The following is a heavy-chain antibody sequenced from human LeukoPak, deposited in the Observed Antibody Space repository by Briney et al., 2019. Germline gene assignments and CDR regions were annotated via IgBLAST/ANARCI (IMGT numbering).Heavy chain of an antibody. Sequence: GASVKVSCKASGYTFTSYGISWVRQAPGQGLEWMGWISAYNGNTNYAQKLQGRVTMTTDTSTSTAYMELRSLRSDDTAVYYCARDTPADTEWSFDYWGQGTLVTVSS. D-gene: IGHD2-8*01. CDR2: ISAYNGNT. CDR3: ARDTPADTEWSFDY. V-gene: IGHV1-18*01. J-gene: IGHJ4*02. CDR1: GYTFTSYG.